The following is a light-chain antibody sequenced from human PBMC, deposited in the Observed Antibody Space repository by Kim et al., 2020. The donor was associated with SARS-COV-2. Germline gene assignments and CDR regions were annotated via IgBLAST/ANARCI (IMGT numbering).Light chain of an antibody. CDR3: KQVKNYPLT. J-gene: IGKJ3*01. V-gene: IGKV1D-13*01. CDR1: HGVSSA. CDR2: DVS. Sequence: PSVGYRVTSPSRVCHGVSSALAWYQQRPGKPPKSLIYDVSSLKSGVPERFSGSGSGTDFTLTISSLQAEDVGVYYCKQVKNYPLTFGPGTKVDIK.